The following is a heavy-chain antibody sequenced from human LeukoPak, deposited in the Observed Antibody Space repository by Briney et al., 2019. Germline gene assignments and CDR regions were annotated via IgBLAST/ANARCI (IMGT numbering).Heavy chain of an antibody. V-gene: IGHV4-61*08. Sequence: PSETLSLTCAVSGGSISSGGYFWSWIRQPPGKGLEWIGYFSYSGGTNYNPSLKSRVTISVDTSKNQLSLRLSSVTAADTAVYYCARVAGSPSTYYMDVWGKGTTVTVSS. CDR3: ARVAGSPSTYYMDV. CDR2: FSYSGGT. CDR1: GGSISSGGYF. D-gene: IGHD1-26*01. J-gene: IGHJ6*03.